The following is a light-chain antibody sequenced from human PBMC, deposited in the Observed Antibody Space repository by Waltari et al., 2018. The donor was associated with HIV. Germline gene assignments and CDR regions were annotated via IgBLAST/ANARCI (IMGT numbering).Light chain of an antibody. V-gene: IGLV6-57*01. Sequence: MLTQPHSVSESPGKTVTISCTRRSGSIASNPLTWYQQRPGSSPITIIYEDKQRPPGVPDRFSGSIDSSSNSASLTISGLKTEDEADYYCQSYDANYRGIFGGGTKLTVL. J-gene: IGLJ2*01. CDR1: SGSIASNP. CDR2: EDK. CDR3: QSYDANYRGI.